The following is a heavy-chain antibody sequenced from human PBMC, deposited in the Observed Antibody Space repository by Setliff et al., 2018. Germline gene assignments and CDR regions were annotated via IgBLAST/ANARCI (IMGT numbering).Heavy chain of an antibody. CDR1: RFTFSSYA. V-gene: IGHV3-30*04. D-gene: IGHD3-16*01. CDR2: ISYDGSNK. J-gene: IGHJ6*02. Sequence: GGSLRLSCAASRFTFSSYAMHWVRQPPGKGLEWVAVISYDGSNKYYADSVKGRFTISRDNSKNTLYLQMNSLRPEDTAVYYCARVITFGGVIRSPSYGMDVWGQGTTVTVSS. CDR3: ARVITFGGVIRSPSYGMDV.